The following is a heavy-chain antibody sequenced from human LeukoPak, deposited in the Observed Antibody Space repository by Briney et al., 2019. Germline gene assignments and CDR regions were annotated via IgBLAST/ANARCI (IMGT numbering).Heavy chain of an antibody. V-gene: IGHV4-38-2*02. Sequence: SETLSLTCTVSGYPISSGDYWGWIRQPPGKGLEWIGSIYHSGSTYYNPSLKSRVTISVDTSKNQFSLKLTSVTAADTAVYYCARDPGNYGARWFDPWGQGTLVTVSS. CDR3: ARDPGNYGARWFDP. CDR1: GYPISSGDY. J-gene: IGHJ5*02. CDR2: IYHSGST. D-gene: IGHD3-16*01.